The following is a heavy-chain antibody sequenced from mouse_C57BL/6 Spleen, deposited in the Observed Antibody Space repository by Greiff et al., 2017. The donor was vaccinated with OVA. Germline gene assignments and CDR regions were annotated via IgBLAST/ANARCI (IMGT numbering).Heavy chain of an antibody. V-gene: IGHV2-9-1*01. J-gene: IGHJ4*01. CDR2: IWTGGGT. CDR3: ARNRDGYYAMDY. CDR1: GFSLTSYA. Sequence: VQLQESGPGLVAPSQSLSITCTVSGFSLTSYAISWVRQPPGKGLEWLGVIWTGGGTNYNSALISRLCISKDNSKSQVFLTTNSLQTDDTARYDCARNRDGYYAMDYWGQGTSVTVSS. D-gene: IGHD2-3*01.